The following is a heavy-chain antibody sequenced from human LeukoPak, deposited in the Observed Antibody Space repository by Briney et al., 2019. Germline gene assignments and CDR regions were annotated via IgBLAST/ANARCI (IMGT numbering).Heavy chain of an antibody. CDR3: ARRGSYYDSSGYYYRDFDY. CDR2: IDPSDSYT. J-gene: IGHJ4*02. D-gene: IGHD3-22*01. CDR1: GYRFTNYW. V-gene: IGHV5-10-1*01. Sequence: GESLKISCKGSGYRFTNYWISWVRPMPGKGLEWMGRIDPSDSYTNYSPSFQGHVTISADKSISTGYLQWSSLKASDTAMYYCARRGSYYDSSGYYYRDFDYWGQGTLVTVSS.